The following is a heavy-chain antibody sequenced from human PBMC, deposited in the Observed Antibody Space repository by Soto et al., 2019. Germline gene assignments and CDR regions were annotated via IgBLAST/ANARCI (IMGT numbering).Heavy chain of an antibody. J-gene: IGHJ6*02. CDR3: AKATTVYYYYYYGMDV. V-gene: IGHV3-23*01. CDR1: GFTFSSYA. Sequence: PGGSLRLSCAASGFTFSSYAMSWVRQAPGKGLEWVSAISGSGGSTYYADSEKGRFTISRDNSKNTLYLQMNSLRAEDTAVYYCAKATTVYYYYYYGMDVWGQGTTVTVSS. CDR2: ISGSGGST. D-gene: IGHD4-4*01.